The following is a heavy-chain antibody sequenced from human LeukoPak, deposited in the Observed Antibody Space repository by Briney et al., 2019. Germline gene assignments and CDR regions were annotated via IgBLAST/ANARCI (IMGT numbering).Heavy chain of an antibody. V-gene: IGHV3-9*01. J-gene: IGHJ6*02. CDR2: ISWNSGRI. CDR1: GFTFDNYA. D-gene: IGHD3-10*01. CDR3: AKAHGSSGDFYYGMDV. Sequence: GGSLRLSCAASGFTFDNYAMNWVRQAPGKGLVWVSGISWNSGRIGYADSVKGRFTISRDNAKNSLYLQMNSLRPEDTALYYCAKAHGSSGDFYYGMDVWGQGTTVTVSS.